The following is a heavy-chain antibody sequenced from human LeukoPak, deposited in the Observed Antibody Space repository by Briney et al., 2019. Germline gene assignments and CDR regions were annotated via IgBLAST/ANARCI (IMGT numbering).Heavy chain of an antibody. Sequence: PSETLSLTCTVSGGSISSYYWSWIRQPPGKGLEWIGYIYYSGSTNYNPSLKSRVTISVDTSKNQFSLKLSSVTAADTAVYYCAREGHYDILTGYYDYWGQGTLVTVSS. D-gene: IGHD3-9*01. CDR2: IYYSGST. V-gene: IGHV4-59*01. CDR3: AREGHYDILTGYYDY. J-gene: IGHJ4*02. CDR1: GGSISSYY.